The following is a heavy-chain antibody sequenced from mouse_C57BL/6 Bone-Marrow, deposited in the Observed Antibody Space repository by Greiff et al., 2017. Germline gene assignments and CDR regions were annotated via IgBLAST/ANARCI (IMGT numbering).Heavy chain of an antibody. CDR1: GFTFSSYG. Sequence: EVQGVESGGDLVKPGGSLKLTCAASGFTFSSYGMSWVRQTPDKRLEWVATISSGGSYTYYPDSVKGRFTISGDNAKNTLYLQMSSLKSEDTAMYYCARQGAAFITTVEYDFDDWGQGTTLTVSS. CDR3: ARQGAAFITTVEYDFDD. J-gene: IGHJ2*01. D-gene: IGHD1-1*01. V-gene: IGHV5-6*01. CDR2: ISSGGSYT.